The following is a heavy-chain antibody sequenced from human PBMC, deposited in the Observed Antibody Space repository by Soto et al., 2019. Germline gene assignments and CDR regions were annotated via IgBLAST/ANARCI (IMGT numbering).Heavy chain of an antibody. CDR2: IYNDGTT. D-gene: IGHD3-10*01. CDR1: GLPVAGSY. J-gene: IGHJ6*02. V-gene: IGHV3-53*01. Sequence: GSLRLSCVASGLPVAGSYMAWVRQAPGKGLEWASVIYNDGTTYYSQSVEGRFTISRDTSKNTLYLQMDRLRDEDTAVYYCVRPLPSGQTHARDVWGQGTTVTVSS. CDR3: VRPLPSGQTHARDV.